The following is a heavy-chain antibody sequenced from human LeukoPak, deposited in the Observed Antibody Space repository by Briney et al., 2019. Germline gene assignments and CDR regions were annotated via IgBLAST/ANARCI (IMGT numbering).Heavy chain of an antibody. J-gene: IGHJ6*02. CDR2: IIPIFGTA. Sequence: ASVKVSCKASGGTFSRYAISWVRQAPGQGPEWMGGIIPIFGTANYAQKFQGRVTITADESTSTAYMELSSLRSDDTAVYYCAYSSGYYGMDVWGQGTTVTVSS. CDR1: GGTFSRYA. CDR3: AYSSGYYGMDV. D-gene: IGHD6-25*01. V-gene: IGHV1-69*01.